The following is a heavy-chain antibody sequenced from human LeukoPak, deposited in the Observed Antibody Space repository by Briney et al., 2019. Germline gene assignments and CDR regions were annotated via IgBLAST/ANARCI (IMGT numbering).Heavy chain of an antibody. CDR1: GYTFTSYG. Sequence: ASVKVSCKASGYTFTSYGISWVRQAPGQGLEWMGWISAYNGNTNYAHTLQGRVTMTTDTSTSTASMELRSLRSDDTAVYYCARDSGTTPSGYWGQGTLVTVSS. CDR2: ISAYNGNT. V-gene: IGHV1-18*01. J-gene: IGHJ4*02. CDR3: ARDSGTTPSGY. D-gene: IGHD1-7*01.